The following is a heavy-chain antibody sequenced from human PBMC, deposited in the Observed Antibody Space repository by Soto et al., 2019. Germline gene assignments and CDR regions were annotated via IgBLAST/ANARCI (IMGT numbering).Heavy chain of an antibody. J-gene: IGHJ5*02. CDR1: GLSLTTTGVG. Sequence: HITLKESGPSLVKPTQTLMLTCTFSGLSLTTTGVGVVWIRQPPGTALEWLALTYWDDDKHYSPSLRSRLTVTKDTAYDPAGLTLPSLDPAHTGTYFRPHVGGFKLSLYRAGPWSQPTTVCVSS. CDR2: TYWDDDK. CDR3: PHVGGFKLSLYRAGP. D-gene: IGHD6-25*01. V-gene: IGHV2-5*02.